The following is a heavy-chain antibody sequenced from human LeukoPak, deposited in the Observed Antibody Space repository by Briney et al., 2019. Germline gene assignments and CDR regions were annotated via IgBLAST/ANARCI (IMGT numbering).Heavy chain of an antibody. CDR1: GGSFSGYY. J-gene: IGHJ5*02. D-gene: IGHD3-22*01. CDR2: INHSGST. Sequence: SETLSLTCAVYGGSFSGYYWSWIRQPPGKGLEWIGEINHSGSTNYNPSLKSRVTISVDTSKNQFSLKLSSVTAADTAVYYCARGLYYYDSSGYYYSPWGQGTLVTVSS. CDR3: ARGLYYYDSSGYYYSP. V-gene: IGHV4-34*01.